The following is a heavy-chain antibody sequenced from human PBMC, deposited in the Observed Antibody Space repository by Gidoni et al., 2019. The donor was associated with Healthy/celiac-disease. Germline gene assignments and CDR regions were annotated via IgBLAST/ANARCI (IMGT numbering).Heavy chain of an antibody. CDR1: AYSFTSYW. CDR2: IYPGDSDT. V-gene: IGHV5-51*01. CDR3: AREGGYYYDSSGSLLDY. D-gene: IGHD3-22*01. Sequence: EVQLVQSGSEVKQPGESLQISCKGSAYSFTSYWIGWVRQMPGKGLEWMGIIYPGDSDTRYSPSFQGQVTISADKSISTAYLQWSSLKASDTAMYYCAREGGYYYDSSGSLLDYWGQGTLVTVSS. J-gene: IGHJ4*02.